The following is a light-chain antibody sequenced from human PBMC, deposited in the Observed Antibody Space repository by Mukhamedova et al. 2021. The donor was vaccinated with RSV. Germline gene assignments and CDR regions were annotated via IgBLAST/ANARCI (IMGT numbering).Light chain of an antibody. CDR3: QQRSNWYT. Sequence: GERATLSCRASQSVSSYLAWYQQKPGQAPRLLIYEASNRATGIPARFSGSGSGTDFTLTISSLEPEDFAVYYCQQRSNWYTFGQGT. CDR1: QSVSSY. V-gene: IGKV3-11*01. CDR2: EAS. J-gene: IGKJ2*01.